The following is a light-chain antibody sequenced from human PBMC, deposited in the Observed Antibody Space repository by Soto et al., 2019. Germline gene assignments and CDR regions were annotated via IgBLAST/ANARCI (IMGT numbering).Light chain of an antibody. V-gene: IGLV2-14*01. CDR3: SSYSSSSTPYD. CDR2: DVS. CDR1: ISDVGGYNY. Sequence: QSVLTQPASVSGSPGQSITISRTGPISDVGGYNYVSWYQQHPGKAPKLMIYDVSNRPSGVSNRFSGSKSGNTASLTISGRQAEEEADYYCSSYSSSSTPYDFGTGTKLTVL. J-gene: IGLJ1*01.